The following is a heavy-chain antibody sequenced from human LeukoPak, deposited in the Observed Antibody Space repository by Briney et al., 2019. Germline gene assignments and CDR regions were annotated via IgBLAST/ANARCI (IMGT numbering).Heavy chain of an antibody. CDR2: IYYSGNT. CDR3: ARLGWFGESRGGFDS. J-gene: IGHJ4*02. V-gene: IGHV4-39*01. D-gene: IGHD3-10*01. CDR1: GDSINFSSYY. Sequence: PSETLSLTCSVSGDSINFSSYYWSGMRQPPGKELEGIGSIYYSGNTYYNPSLKSRVTISVDTSKNQFSLKLISVTAADTSVYYCARLGWFGESRGGFDSWGQGTLVTVSS.